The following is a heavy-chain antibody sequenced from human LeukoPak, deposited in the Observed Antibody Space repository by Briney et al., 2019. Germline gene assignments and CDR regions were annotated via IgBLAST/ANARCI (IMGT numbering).Heavy chain of an antibody. V-gene: IGHV3-33*01. Sequence: GRSLRLSCAASGFTFSSYGMHWVRQAPGKGLEWVAVIWYDGSNKYYADSVKGRFTISRDNSKNTLYLQMNSLRAEDTAVYYRARDLAQYYYYYYGMDVWGQGTTVTVSS. J-gene: IGHJ6*02. CDR2: IWYDGSNK. CDR1: GFTFSSYG. CDR3: ARDLAQYYYYYYGMDV.